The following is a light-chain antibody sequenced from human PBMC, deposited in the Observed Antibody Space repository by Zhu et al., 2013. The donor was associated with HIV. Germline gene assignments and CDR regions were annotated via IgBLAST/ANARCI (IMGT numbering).Light chain of an antibody. CDR3: SSYTSYITLHVV. V-gene: IGLV2-14*01. CDR1: SSDLGGYNY. J-gene: IGLJ2*01. CDR2: EVS. Sequence: QSALTQPASVSGSPGQSITISCTGTSSDLGGYNYVSWYQQHPGKAPKLMIYEVSNRPSGVSNRFSGSKSGNTASLTISGLQAEDEADYYCSSYTSYITLHVVFGGGTKLTVL.